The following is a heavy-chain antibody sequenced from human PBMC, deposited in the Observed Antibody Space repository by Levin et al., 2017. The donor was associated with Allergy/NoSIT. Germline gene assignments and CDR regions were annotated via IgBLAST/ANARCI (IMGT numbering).Heavy chain of an antibody. Sequence: GGSLRLSCAASGFTFSSYWMHWVRQAPGKGLVWVSRINSDGSSTSYADSVKGRFTISRDNAKNTLYLQMNSLRAEDTAVYYCAREESGWELHKGLDYWGQGTLVTVSS. V-gene: IGHV3-74*01. J-gene: IGHJ4*02. CDR1: GFTFSSYW. D-gene: IGHD1-26*01. CDR2: INSDGSST. CDR3: AREESGWELHKGLDY.